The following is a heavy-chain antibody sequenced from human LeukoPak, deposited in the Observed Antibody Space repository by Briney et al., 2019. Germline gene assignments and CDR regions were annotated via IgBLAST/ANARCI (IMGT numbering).Heavy chain of an antibody. CDR1: GGSISSYY. CDR3: ARKKSGSGDAFEI. V-gene: IGHV4-59*01. J-gene: IGHJ3*02. CDR2: IYYSGST. D-gene: IGHD1-14*01. Sequence: SETLSLTCTVSGGSISSYYWSWIRQPPGKGLEWIGYIYYSGSTNYNPSLKSRVTISVDTSKNQFSLKLSSVTAADTAVYYCARKKSGSGDAFEIWGQGTMVTVSS.